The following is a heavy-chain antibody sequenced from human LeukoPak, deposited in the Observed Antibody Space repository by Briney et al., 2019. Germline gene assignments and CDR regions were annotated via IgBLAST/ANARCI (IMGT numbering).Heavy chain of an antibody. V-gene: IGHV4-59*12. Sequence: PSETLSLTCTVSGDSISNYYWNWIRQPPGKGLEWIGYISYSGSTNSNPSLKSRVTMSVDTSKNQFSLNLSSLTAADTAVYYRARRVLMSSTGVPDTWLDPWGQGTLVTVSS. CDR2: ISYSGST. CDR3: ARRVLMSSTGVPDTWLDP. CDR1: GDSISNYY. J-gene: IGHJ5*02. D-gene: IGHD2-8*01.